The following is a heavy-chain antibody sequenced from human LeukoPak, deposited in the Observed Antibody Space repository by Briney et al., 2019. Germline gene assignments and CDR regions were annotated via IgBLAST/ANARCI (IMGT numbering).Heavy chain of an antibody. V-gene: IGHV3-30*02. CDR2: IRYDGSTE. CDR1: GFTFSKYG. J-gene: IGHJ4*02. Sequence: GGSLRLSCEVSGFTFSKYGMHWVRQAPGKGLEWVSTIRYDGSTEYYADSVRGRFTISRDNSGNTLFLQMNSLGAEDTAVYYCVRDTITYDIFTGSPDYWGQGTLVIVSS. D-gene: IGHD3-9*01. CDR3: VRDTITYDIFTGSPDY.